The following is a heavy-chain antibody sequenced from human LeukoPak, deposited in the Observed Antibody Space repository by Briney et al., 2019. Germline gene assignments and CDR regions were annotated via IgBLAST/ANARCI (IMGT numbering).Heavy chain of an antibody. Sequence: GGSLRLSCAASGFTFSSYAMSWVRQAPGKGLEWVSAISGSGGSTYYADSVKGRFTISRDNSKNTLYLQMNSLRAEDTAVYYCAKDQYYYDSSGYYYVRGFAFDYWGQGTLVTVSS. CDR3: AKDQYYYDSSGYYYVRGFAFDY. V-gene: IGHV3-23*01. D-gene: IGHD3-22*01. CDR1: GFTFSSYA. J-gene: IGHJ4*02. CDR2: ISGSGGST.